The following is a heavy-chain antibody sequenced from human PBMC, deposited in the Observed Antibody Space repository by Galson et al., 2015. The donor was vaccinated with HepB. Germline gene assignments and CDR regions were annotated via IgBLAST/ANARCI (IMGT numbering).Heavy chain of an antibody. V-gene: IGHV3-11*06. CDR3: ARGLGYSYGKWGY. CDR1: GFTFSSYS. CDR2: ISSSSSYT. D-gene: IGHD5-18*01. Sequence: SLRLSCAASGFTFSSYSMSWIRQAPGKGLEWVSYISSSSSYTNYADSVKGRFTISRDNAKNSLYLQMNSLRAEDTAVYYCARGLGYSYGKWGYWGQGTLVTVSS. J-gene: IGHJ4*02.